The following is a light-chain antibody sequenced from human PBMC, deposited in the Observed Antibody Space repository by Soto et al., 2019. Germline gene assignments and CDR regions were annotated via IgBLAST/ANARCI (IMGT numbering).Light chain of an antibody. CDR3: SSYTRSSTYV. Sequence: QSVLTQPASVSGSPGQSITISCTGTSSDVGGYNNVSWYRQHPGRAPKLMIYDVSNRPSGVSNRFSGSKSGNTASLTIFGLQAEDEADYYCSSYTRSSTYVFGTGTRSPS. CDR2: DVS. V-gene: IGLV2-14*01. J-gene: IGLJ1*01. CDR1: SSDVGGYNN.